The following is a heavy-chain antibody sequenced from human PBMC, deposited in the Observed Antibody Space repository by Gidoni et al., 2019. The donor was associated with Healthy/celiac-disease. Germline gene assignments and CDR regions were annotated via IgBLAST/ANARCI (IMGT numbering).Heavy chain of an antibody. Sequence: QVQLVQSGAEAKKPGASVKVSCKASGYPFTGYYMHWVRQAPGQGLEWMGWINPNSGGTNYAQKFQGWVTMTRDTSISTAYMELSRLRSDDTAVYYCAREAYYGSGSYNYWGQGTLVTVSS. CDR1: GYPFTGYY. CDR2: INPNSGGT. D-gene: IGHD3-10*01. J-gene: IGHJ4*02. V-gene: IGHV1-2*04. CDR3: AREAYYGSGSYNY.